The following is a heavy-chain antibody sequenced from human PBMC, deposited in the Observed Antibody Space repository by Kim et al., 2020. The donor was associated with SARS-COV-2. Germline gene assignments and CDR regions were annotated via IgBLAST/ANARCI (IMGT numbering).Heavy chain of an antibody. V-gene: IGHV3-21*01. CDR3: ARDGLVTTVTTVDY. Sequence: DPGKGRFTISRDNAKNSLYLQMNSLRAEDTAVYYCARDGLVTTVTTVDYWGQGTLVTVSS. D-gene: IGHD4-17*01. J-gene: IGHJ4*02.